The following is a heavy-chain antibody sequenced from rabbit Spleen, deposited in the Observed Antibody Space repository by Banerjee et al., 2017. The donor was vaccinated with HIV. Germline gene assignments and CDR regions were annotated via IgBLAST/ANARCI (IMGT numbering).Heavy chain of an antibody. D-gene: IGHD1-1*01. CDR2: IDTNNGDT. Sequence: QSLEESGGGLVKPGGTLTLTCTVSGFSFNFYWICWVRQAPGKGLEWIACIDTNNGDTDYANWPKGRFTISKTSSTTVTLKMTSLTAADTATYFCARNYVNAFDPWGPGTLVTVS. V-gene: IGHV1S40*01. CDR3: ARNYVNAFDP. CDR1: GFSFNFYW. J-gene: IGHJ2*01.